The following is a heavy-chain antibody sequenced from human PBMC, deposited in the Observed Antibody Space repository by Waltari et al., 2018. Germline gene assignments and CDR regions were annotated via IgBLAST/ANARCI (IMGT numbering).Heavy chain of an antibody. CDR1: FSGYY. Sequence: FSGYYWSWIRQPPGKGLEWIGEINHSGSTNYNPSLKSRVTISVDTSKNQFSLKLSSVTAADTAVYYCAGGYDEDYWGQGTLVTVSS. D-gene: IGHD5-12*01. CDR2: INHSGST. V-gene: IGHV4-34*01. J-gene: IGHJ4*02. CDR3: AGGYDEDY.